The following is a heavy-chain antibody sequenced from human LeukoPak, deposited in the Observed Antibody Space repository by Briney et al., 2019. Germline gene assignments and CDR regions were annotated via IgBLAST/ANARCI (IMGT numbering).Heavy chain of an antibody. CDR1: GYSFTSYW. D-gene: IGHD3-22*01. J-gene: IGHJ4*02. Sequence: GESLKISCKGSGYSFTSYWIAWVRQMPGKGLEWMGIIYPSDSDTRYSPSFQGQVTMSADKSISTAYLQWSSLKASDTAMYYCARQSNSSGYYNWGQGTLVTVSS. CDR3: ARQSNSSGYYN. CDR2: IYPSDSDT. V-gene: IGHV5-51*01.